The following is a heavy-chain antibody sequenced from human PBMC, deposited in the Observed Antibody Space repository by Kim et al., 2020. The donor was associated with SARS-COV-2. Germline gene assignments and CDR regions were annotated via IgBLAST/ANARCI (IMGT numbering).Heavy chain of an antibody. D-gene: IGHD2-8*01. CDR3: VRDRMEGAFDI. Sequence: GGSLRLSCATSGFTFSAYYMHWVRQAPGKGLEWLSFITRSSATIYYADSVQGRFTISRDNAKNTLYLQMNSLRDEDTALYYCVRDRMEGAFDIWGQGTMVAVSS. CDR1: GFTFSAYY. CDR2: ITRSSATI. J-gene: IGHJ3*02. V-gene: IGHV3-48*02.